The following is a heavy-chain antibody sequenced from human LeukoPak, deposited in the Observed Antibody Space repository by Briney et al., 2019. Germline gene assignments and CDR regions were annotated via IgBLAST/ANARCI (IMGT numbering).Heavy chain of an antibody. V-gene: IGHV3-21*01. Sequence: GGSLRLSCAASGFTFSSYSMNWVRQAPGKGLEWVSSISSSSSYIYYADSVKGRFTISRDNAKNSLYLQMNSLRAEDTAVYYCARDGSWSDYYYMDVWGKGTTVTVSS. J-gene: IGHJ6*03. CDR2: ISSSSSYI. D-gene: IGHD6-13*01. CDR3: ARDGSWSDYYYMDV. CDR1: GFTFSSYS.